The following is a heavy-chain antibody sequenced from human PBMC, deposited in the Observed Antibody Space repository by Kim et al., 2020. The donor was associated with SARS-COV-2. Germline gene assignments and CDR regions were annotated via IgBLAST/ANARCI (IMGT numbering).Heavy chain of an antibody. CDR2: T. J-gene: IGHJ4*02. CDR3: ARVPYQGYFDY. Sequence: TNYNPSLKSRVTISVDKSKNQFSLKLSSVTAADTAVYYCARVPYQGYFDYWGQGTLVTVSS. V-gene: IGHV4-4*02.